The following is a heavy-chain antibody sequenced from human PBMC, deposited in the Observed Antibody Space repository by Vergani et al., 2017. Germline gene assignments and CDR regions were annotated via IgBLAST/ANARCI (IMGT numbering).Heavy chain of an antibody. CDR3: ARERSGRGKRRYFDL. V-gene: IGHV3-30*04. CDR2: ISYDGNNK. Sequence: QVQLVESGGGVVQPGRSLRLSCAASGFTFSSYAMHWVRQAPGKGLEWVAVISYDGNNKYYADSVKGRFTISRDNSKNTRYLQMNSLRPEDTSVYYCARERSGRGKRRYFDLWGRGTLVTVSS. J-gene: IGHJ2*01. CDR1: GFTFSSYA. D-gene: IGHD3-16*01.